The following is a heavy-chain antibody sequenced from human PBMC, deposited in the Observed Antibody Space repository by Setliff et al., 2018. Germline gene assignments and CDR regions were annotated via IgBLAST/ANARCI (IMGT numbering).Heavy chain of an antibody. CDR3: ARDLDYQYYYETSGRDSFDI. CDR2: ISPYNGET. V-gene: IGHV1-18*01. D-gene: IGHD3-22*01. Sequence: ASVKVSCKASGYIFNTFGISWLRRAPGQGLEWIGWISPYNGETKYAQNLQGRVTLTIDTSTSTAYVEVRSLRSDDTAVYYCARDLDYQYYYETSGRDSFDIWGLGTMVTVSS. J-gene: IGHJ3*02. CDR1: GYIFNTFG.